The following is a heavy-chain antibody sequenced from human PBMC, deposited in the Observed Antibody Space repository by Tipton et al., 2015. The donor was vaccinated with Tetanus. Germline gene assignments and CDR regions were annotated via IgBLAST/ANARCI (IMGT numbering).Heavy chain of an antibody. J-gene: IGHJ5*02. CDR1: GYTFTSYG. D-gene: IGHD3-16*01. V-gene: IGHV1-2*02. CDR2: INPNSGGT. CDR3: ARREITFGGVIRWFDP. Sequence: QLVQSGAEVKKPGASVKVSCKASGYTFTSYGISWVRQAPGQGLEWMGWINPNSGGTNYAQKFQGRVTMTRDTSISTAYMELSRLRSDDTAVYYCARREITFGGVIRWFDPWGQGTLVTVSS.